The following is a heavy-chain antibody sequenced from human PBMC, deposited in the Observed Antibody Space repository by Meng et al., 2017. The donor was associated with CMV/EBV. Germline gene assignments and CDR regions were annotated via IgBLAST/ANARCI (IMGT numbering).Heavy chain of an antibody. CDR3: AKVGERRGYSGFHDY. Sequence: GGSLRLSCAASGFTFSSYEMNWVRQAPGKGLEWVSYISSSGSTIYYADSVKGRFTISRDNSKNTLYLQMNSLRAEDTAVYYCAKVGERRGYSGFHDYWGQGTLVTVSS. CDR2: ISSSGSTI. J-gene: IGHJ4*02. CDR1: GFTFSSYE. D-gene: IGHD5-12*01. V-gene: IGHV3-48*03.